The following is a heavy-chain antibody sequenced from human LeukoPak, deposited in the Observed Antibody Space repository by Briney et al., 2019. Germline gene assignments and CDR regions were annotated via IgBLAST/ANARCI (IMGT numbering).Heavy chain of an antibody. CDR3: AKGGFGVVRYYFDY. D-gene: IGHD3-3*01. J-gene: IGHJ4*02. CDR1: GFTFSSYG. V-gene: IGHV3-30*18. CDR2: ISYDGSNK. Sequence: GGSLRLSCAASGFTFSSYGMHWVRQAPGKGLEWVAVISYDGSNKYYADSVKGQFTISRDNSKNTLYLQMNSLRAEDTAVYYCAKGGFGVVRYYFDYWGQGTLVTVSS.